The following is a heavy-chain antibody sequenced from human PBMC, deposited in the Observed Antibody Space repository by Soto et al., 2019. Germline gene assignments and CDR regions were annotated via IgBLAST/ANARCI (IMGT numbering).Heavy chain of an antibody. CDR3: GKRVCDIVATYAY. J-gene: IGHJ4*02. CDR2: IKQDGSWK. D-gene: IGHD5-12*01. Sequence: PGGPVRFACAASVFTFSSYQMNLVRQTPGKGLEWVDNIKQDGSWKYYVDSVKGRFTISSDKSKNTVYLQMKSGRAEDTAVFYWGKRVCDIVATYAYSGQGTWLTDSS. CDR1: VFTFSSYQ. V-gene: IGHV3-7*03.